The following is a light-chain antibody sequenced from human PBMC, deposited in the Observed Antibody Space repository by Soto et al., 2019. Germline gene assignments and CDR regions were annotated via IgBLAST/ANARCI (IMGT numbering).Light chain of an antibody. V-gene: IGKV3-15*01. CDR2: HAS. J-gene: IGKJ1*01. Sequence: EIVMTQSPATLSVSPGERATLCCRASQSVSSNLAWYQQKPGQAPRLLIYHASARATGIPARFSGSGSGTEFTLTISGLQSEDFAVYYCQQYNNWPPWTFGQGTKVDIK. CDR3: QQYNNWPPWT. CDR1: QSVSSN.